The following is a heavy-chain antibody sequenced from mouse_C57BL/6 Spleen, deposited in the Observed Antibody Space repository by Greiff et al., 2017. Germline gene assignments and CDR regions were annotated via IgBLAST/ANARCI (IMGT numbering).Heavy chain of an antibody. CDR1: GYTFTDYY. D-gene: IGHD1-1*02. Sequence: EVQLQQSGPELVKPGASVKISCKASGYTFTDYYMNWVKQSHGKSLEWIGDINPNNGGTSYNQKFKGKATLTVDKSSSTAYMELRSLTSEDSAVYYCVSGNAMDYWGQGTSVTVSS. V-gene: IGHV1-26*01. J-gene: IGHJ4*01. CDR2: INPNNGGT. CDR3: VSGNAMDY.